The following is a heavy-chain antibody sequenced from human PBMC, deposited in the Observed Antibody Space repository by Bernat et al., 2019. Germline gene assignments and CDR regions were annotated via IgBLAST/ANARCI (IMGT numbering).Heavy chain of an antibody. V-gene: IGHV4-59*01. Sequence: QVQLQESGPGLVKPSETLSLTCTVSGGSISSYYWSWIRQPPGKGLEWIGYIYYSGSTNYNPSLKSRVTISVDTSKNQFSLKLSSVTAADTAVYYCARTGGDFYWFDPWGQGTLVTVSS. CDR2: IYYSGST. CDR1: GGSISSYY. J-gene: IGHJ5*02. D-gene: IGHD2-21*02. CDR3: ARTGGDFYWFDP.